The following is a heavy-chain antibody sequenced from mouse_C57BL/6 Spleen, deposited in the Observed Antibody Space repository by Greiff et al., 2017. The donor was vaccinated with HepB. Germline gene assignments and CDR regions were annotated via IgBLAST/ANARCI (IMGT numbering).Heavy chain of an antibody. V-gene: IGHV1-18*01. J-gene: IGHJ4*01. Sequence: VQLQQSGPELVKPGASVKIPCKASGYTFTDYNMDWVKQSHGKSLEWIGDINPNNGGTIYNQKFKGKATLTVDKSSSTAYMELRSLTSEDTAVYYCARSGSGYLYYYAMDYWGQGTSVTVSS. D-gene: IGHD3-2*02. CDR2: INPNNGGT. CDR3: ARSGSGYLYYYAMDY. CDR1: GYTFTDYN.